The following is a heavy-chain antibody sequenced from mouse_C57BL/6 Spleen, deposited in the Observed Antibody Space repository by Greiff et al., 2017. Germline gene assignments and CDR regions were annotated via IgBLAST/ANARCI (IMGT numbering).Heavy chain of an antibody. CDR3: AKMGSPGSYWYFDV. V-gene: IGHV2-5*01. Sequence: QVQLKESGPGLVQPSQSLSIPCTVSGFSLTSYGVHWVRQSPGKGLEWLGVIWRGGSTDYNAAFMSRLSITKDNSKSQVFFKMNSLQADDTAIYYCAKMGSPGSYWYFDVWGTGTTVTVSS. J-gene: IGHJ1*03. CDR1: GFSLTSYG. CDR2: IWRGGST. D-gene: IGHD6-2*01.